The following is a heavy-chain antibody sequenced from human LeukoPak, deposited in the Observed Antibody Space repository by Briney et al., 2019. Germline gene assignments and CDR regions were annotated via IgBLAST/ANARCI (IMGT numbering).Heavy chain of an antibody. V-gene: IGHV4-34*01. Sequence: SETLSLTCAVYGGSFSGYYWSWIRQPPGKGLEWIGEINHSGSTNDNPSLKSRDTIPVDTSKNQLSLKLSSVTAADTAVYYCARVLRGTVAPPRQNYYYYYLDVWGKGTTVTVSS. CDR1: GGSFSGYY. D-gene: IGHD4-23*01. CDR3: ARVLRGTVAPPRQNYYYYYLDV. J-gene: IGHJ6*03. CDR2: INHSGST.